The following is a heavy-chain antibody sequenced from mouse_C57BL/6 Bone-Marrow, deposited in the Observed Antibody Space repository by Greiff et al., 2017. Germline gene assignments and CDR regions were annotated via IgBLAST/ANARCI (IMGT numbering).Heavy chain of an antibody. CDR2: IYPGSGST. CDR3: ARDDGYFLYYFDY. J-gene: IGHJ2*01. CDR1: GYTFTSYW. Sequence: QVQLKQPGAELVKPGASVKMSCKASGYTFTSYWITWVKQRPGQGLEWIGDIYPGSGSTNYNEKFKSKATLTVDTSSSTAYMQLSSLTSEDSAVYYCARDDGYFLYYFDYWGQGTTLTVSS. V-gene: IGHV1-55*01. D-gene: IGHD2-3*01.